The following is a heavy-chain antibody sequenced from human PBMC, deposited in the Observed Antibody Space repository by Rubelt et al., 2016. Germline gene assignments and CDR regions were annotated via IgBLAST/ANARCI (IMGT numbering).Heavy chain of an antibody. V-gene: IGHV3-33*01. CDR3: ARDQYYFDY. CDR2: IRYDGSNK. Sequence: GLEWVANIRYDGSNKYYADSVKGRFTISRDNAKNSLYLQMSSLRAEDTAVYYCARDQYYFDYWGQGTLVTVSS. J-gene: IGHJ4*02.